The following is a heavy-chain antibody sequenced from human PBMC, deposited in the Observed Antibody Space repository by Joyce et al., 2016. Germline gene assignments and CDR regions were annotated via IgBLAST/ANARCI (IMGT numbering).Heavy chain of an antibody. V-gene: IGHV4-34*01. J-gene: IGHJ5*02. CDR2: IKNSVST. CDR3: ARGPRSNWGLVWFDP. CDR1: GGSFSGYY. Sequence: QVQLQQWGAGLLKPSETLSLTCAVYGGSFSGYYWSWIRQPPGKGLEWIGEIKNSVSTNYNPSLKSRVTISVDTSKNQFSLKLSSVTAADTAVYYCARGPRSNWGLVWFDPWGQGTLVTVSS. D-gene: IGHD7-27*01.